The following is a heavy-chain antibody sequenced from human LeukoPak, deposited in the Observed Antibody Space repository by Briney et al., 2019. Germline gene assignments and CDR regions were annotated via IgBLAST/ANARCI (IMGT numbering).Heavy chain of an antibody. CDR3: ARSSGRYSWRFDN. J-gene: IGHJ4*02. CDR1: GFSFSNYW. Sequence: PGGSLRLSCAASGFSFSNYWMNWVRQAPGKGLEWVSYISSSGGTIHSADSVKGRFTISRDNAKNSLYLQMNSLRAEDTGVYYCARSSGRYSWRFDNWGQGTLVTVSS. V-gene: IGHV3-48*03. CDR2: ISSSGGTI. D-gene: IGHD1-26*01.